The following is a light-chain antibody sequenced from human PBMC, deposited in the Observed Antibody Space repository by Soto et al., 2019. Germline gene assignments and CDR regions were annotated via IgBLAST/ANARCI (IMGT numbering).Light chain of an antibody. Sequence: QSVLTQPPSLSGAPGQRVTISCTGDYSNIGAGYDVHWYQQLPGAAPRLLIYHDSSRPSGVPDRFSGSKSGTSASLAITGLQAEDEADYYCQSYDNSLGGFYVFGSGTKVTVL. J-gene: IGLJ1*01. CDR3: QSYDNSLGGFYV. CDR1: YSNIGAGYD. CDR2: HDS. V-gene: IGLV1-40*01.